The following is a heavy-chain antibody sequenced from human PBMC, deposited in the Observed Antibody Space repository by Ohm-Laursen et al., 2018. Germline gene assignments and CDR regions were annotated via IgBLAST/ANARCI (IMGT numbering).Heavy chain of an antibody. D-gene: IGHD5-24*01. J-gene: IGHJ4*02. CDR3: ARHDGYGR. V-gene: IGHV3-33*08. Sequence: SLRLSCAAFGFTFSSFEMNWVRQAPGKGLEWVAIIWHDGSNKYYADSVKGRFTISRGNSKNTLYLQMNSLRAEDTAVYYCARHDGYGRWGQGTRVTVSS. CDR1: GFTFSSFE. CDR2: IWHDGSNK.